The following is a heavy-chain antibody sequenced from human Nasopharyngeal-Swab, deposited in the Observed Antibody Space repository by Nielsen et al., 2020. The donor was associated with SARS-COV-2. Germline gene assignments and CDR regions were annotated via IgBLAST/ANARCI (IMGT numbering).Heavy chain of an antibody. V-gene: IGHV4-4*02. J-gene: IGHJ4*02. CDR1: GGSISSSNW. D-gene: IGHD3-22*01. Sequence: GVLRLSCAVSGGSISSSNWWSWVRQPPGKGLEWIGEIYHSGSTNYNPSLKSRVTISVDTSKNQFSLKLSSVTAADTAVYYCARGGSSGYFRYYFDYWGQGTLVTVSS. CDR3: ARGGSSGYFRYYFDY. CDR2: IYHSGST.